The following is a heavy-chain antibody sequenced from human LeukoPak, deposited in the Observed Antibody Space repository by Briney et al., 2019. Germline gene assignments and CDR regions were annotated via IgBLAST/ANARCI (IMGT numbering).Heavy chain of an antibody. D-gene: IGHD3-3*01. CDR1: GYTFTGYY. V-gene: IGHV1-2*02. CDR3: ARGVAIPAFRAHF. CDR2: INPNSGAT. J-gene: IGHJ4*02. Sequence: ASVKVSCKASGYTFTGYYMHWVRQAPGQGLEWMGWINPNSGATNYAQKFQDRVIMTGDTSISTAYMEMTRLTSDDTAVYYCARGVAIPAFRAHFWGQGTLVTVSS.